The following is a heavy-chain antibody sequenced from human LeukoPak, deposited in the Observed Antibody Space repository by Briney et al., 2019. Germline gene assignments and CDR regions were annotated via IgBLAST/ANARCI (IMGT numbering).Heavy chain of an antibody. D-gene: IGHD3-10*01. CDR3: ASLPITMVRDNWFDP. CDR2: ISSSSSYI. Sequence: GGSLRLSCGASGFTFSTYAMNWVRQAPGKGLEWDSSISSSSSYIYYADSVKGRFTISRDNAKNSLYLQMNSLRAEDTAVYYCASLPITMVRDNWFDPWGQGTLVTVSS. V-gene: IGHV3-21*01. J-gene: IGHJ5*02. CDR1: GFTFSTYA.